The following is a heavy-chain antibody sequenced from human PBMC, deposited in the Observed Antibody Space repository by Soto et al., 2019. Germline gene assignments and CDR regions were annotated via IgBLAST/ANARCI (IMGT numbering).Heavy chain of an antibody. J-gene: IGHJ4*02. CDR1: GGSISSGGSS. CDR3: ARAGDSSGPVALGY. D-gene: IGHD6-19*01. CDR2: IYHSGST. Sequence: QLQLQESGSGLVKPSQTLSLTCAVSGGSISSGGSSWSWIRQPPGKGLEWIGYIYHSGSTYYNPSLKSRFTLSVDRSKNQVSLRLSSVPAADTAVYYCARAGDSSGPVALGYWGQGTLVTVSS. V-gene: IGHV4-30-2*01.